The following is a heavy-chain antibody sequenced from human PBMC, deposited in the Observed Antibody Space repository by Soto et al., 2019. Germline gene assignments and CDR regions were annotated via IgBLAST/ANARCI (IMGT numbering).Heavy chain of an antibody. D-gene: IGHD5-18*01. Sequence: QVQVLQSGAEVKKPGSSVKVSCKTSGGTFKAFAFSWVRRAPGQGLEWLGGIIPLFGTPNYAGRFQGRLSIEADESTNKVHTESNSLHSDDTAVYYSATDGLQTSMALEVWGQGTTITVSS. CDR3: ATDGLQTSMALEV. CDR1: GGTFKAFA. V-gene: IGHV1-69*01. CDR2: IIPLFGTP. J-gene: IGHJ6*02.